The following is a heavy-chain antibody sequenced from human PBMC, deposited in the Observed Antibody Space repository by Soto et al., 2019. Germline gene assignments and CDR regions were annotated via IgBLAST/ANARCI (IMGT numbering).Heavy chain of an antibody. Sequence: SLRLSCAASGFTFSSYWMSWVRQAPGKGLEWVANIKQDGSEKYYVDSVKGRFTISRDNAKNSLYLQMNSLRAEDTAVYYCARVLRFLEWLDGIGMDVWGQGTTVTVSS. CDR2: IKQDGSEK. J-gene: IGHJ6*02. CDR1: GFTFSSYW. D-gene: IGHD3-3*01. CDR3: ARVLRFLEWLDGIGMDV. V-gene: IGHV3-7*01.